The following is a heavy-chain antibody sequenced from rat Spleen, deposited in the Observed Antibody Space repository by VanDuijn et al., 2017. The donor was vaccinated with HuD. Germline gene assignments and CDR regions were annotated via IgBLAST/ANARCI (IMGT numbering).Heavy chain of an antibody. CDR1: GFTFSDYA. J-gene: IGHJ3*01. V-gene: IGHV5-19*01. CDR2: ISPSGAST. Sequence: EVQLVESGGGLVQPGNSLKLSCAASGFTFSDYAMAWVRQSPKKGLEWVASISPSGASTHYRDSVKGRFTISRDHAKSILYLQMDSLRSEDTATYYCATAGTRVSRFAYWGQGTLVTVSS. D-gene: IGHD1-4*01. CDR3: ATAGTRVSRFAY.